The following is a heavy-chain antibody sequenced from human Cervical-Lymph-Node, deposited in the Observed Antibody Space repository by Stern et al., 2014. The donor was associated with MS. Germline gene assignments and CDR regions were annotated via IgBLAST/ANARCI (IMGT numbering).Heavy chain of an antibody. D-gene: IGHD2-21*01. V-gene: IGHV1-69*01. CDR2: ITPLFDVT. CDR1: GGTFRTFA. Sequence: QMQLGECGAEVKKPGSSVKVYCQTSGGTFRTFAIGWVRQAPGQGLEWVRCITPLFDVTNYAQKFQGRLTITADESTRTAYMELSSLRPDDTAKYYCARGDSEAPFYYFDYWGQGTLVTVSS. J-gene: IGHJ4*02. CDR3: ARGDSEAPFYYFDY.